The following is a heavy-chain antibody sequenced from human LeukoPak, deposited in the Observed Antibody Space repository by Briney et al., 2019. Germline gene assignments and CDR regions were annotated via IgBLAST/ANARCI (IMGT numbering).Heavy chain of an antibody. V-gene: IGHV3-53*01. CDR2: IYSGGTT. D-gene: IGHD2-21*01. CDR3: ARYTVVSSPGAFDL. Sequence: GGSLRLSCAASGFSVSSNYMSWVRQAPGKGLEWVSVIYSGGTTYYADSVKGRFAISRDNAKNSVPLQMNSLRVEDTAMYYCARYTVVSSPGAFDLWGQGTMVTVSS. CDR1: GFSVSSNY. J-gene: IGHJ3*01.